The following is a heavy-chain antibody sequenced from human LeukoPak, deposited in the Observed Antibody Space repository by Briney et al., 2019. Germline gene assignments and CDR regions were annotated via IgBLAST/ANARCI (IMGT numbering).Heavy chain of an antibody. J-gene: IGHJ4*02. D-gene: IGHD2-2*01. CDR2: IYYSGST. CDR1: GGSISSGDYY. CDR3: ARVYIVVVPAASQYFDY. V-gene: IGHV4-30-4*08. Sequence: PSQTLSLTCTVSGGSISSGDYYWSWIRQPPGKGLEWIGYIYYSGSTYYNPSLKSRVTISVDTSKNQFSLKPSSVTAADTAVYYCARVYIVVVPAASQYFDYWGQGTLVTVSS.